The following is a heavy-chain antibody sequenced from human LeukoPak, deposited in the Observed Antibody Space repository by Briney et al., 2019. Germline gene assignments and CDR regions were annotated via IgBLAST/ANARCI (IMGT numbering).Heavy chain of an antibody. D-gene: IGHD5-12*01. J-gene: IGHJ4*02. CDR1: GFTFSSYA. CDR3: AKVMGRGYSGYDLVRGYYFDY. CDR2: ISSNGGST. Sequence: GGSLRLSCAASGFTFSSYAMHWVRQAPGKGLEYVSAISSNGGSTYYANSVKGRFTISRDNSKNTLYLQMGSLRAEDTAVYYCAKVMGRGYSGYDLVRGYYFDYWGQGTLVTVSS. V-gene: IGHV3-64*01.